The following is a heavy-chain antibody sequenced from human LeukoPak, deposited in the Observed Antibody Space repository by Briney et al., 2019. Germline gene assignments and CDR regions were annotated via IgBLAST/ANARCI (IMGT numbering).Heavy chain of an antibody. J-gene: IGHJ4*02. Sequence: PGGSLRLSCVASGFTFNSYWMTWVRQASGKGLEWVANIKQDGSEEFYVDSVKGRFTISRDNAKNSLYLQMNSLRAEDTAVYYCARAHSGWSQFDYWGQGTLVTVSS. CDR1: GFTFNSYW. CDR3: ARAHSGWSQFDY. V-gene: IGHV3-7*03. D-gene: IGHD6-19*01. CDR2: IKQDGSEE.